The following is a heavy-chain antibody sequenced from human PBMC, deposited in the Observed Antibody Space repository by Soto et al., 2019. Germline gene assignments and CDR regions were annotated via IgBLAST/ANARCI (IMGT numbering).Heavy chain of an antibody. CDR1: GGSFSDYY. Sequence: SETLSLTCAVYGGSFSDYYWSWMRDPPGKGLEWVGEISPTGITKYNPSLKSRVTISVDASKNQFSLKLTSVTAADTAVYYCATPRKNYYYYGMDVWGQGTTVTVSS. V-gene: IGHV4-34*01. J-gene: IGHJ6*02. CDR3: ATPRKNYYYYGMDV. CDR2: ISPTGIT.